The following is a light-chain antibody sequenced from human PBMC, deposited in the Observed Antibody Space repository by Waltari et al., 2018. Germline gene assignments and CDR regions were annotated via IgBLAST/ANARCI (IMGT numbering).Light chain of an antibody. CDR3: CSYAGISTVV. J-gene: IGLJ2*01. CDR2: EGS. CDR1: SCEVGCYNP. V-gene: IGLV2-23*01. Sequence: QSALTPPASVSGSPGQSITFSCTGTSCEVGCYNPVSWYQQYPGKAPQLKMYEGSKRPSGVSNRFSGSKSGNTASLTISGLRAEDEADYYCCSYAGISTVVFGGGTKLTVL.